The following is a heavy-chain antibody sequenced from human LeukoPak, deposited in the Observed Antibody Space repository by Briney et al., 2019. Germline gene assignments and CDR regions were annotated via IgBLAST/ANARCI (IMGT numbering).Heavy chain of an antibody. CDR3: ARDWTSGAVGAFDI. CDR2: ISAYNGNT. D-gene: IGHD3-3*01. Sequence: ASVKVSCKASGYTFTSYGISWVRQAPGQGLEWMGWISAYNGNTNYAQNLQGRVTITTDTSTSTAYMELRSLRSDDTAVYYCARDWTSGAVGAFDIWGQGTMVTVSS. V-gene: IGHV1-18*01. CDR1: GYTFTSYG. J-gene: IGHJ3*02.